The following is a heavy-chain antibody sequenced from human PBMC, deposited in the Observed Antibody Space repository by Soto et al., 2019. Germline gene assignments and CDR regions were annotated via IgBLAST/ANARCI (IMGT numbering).Heavy chain of an antibody. CDR2: VYYTGGT. Sequence: PSETRSRTCTVSGASIRSTGYYWMWIRQAPGKGLEWIGYVYYTGGTYYNPSLMSRLTISVDTSKNQFSLKLTSVTAAETAVYYCVRTAREGAVAPHWFDRWGQGTQVTVAS. J-gene: IGHJ5*02. CDR1: GASIRSTGYY. CDR3: VRTAREGAVAPHWFDR. V-gene: IGHV4-30-4*01. D-gene: IGHD2-21*02.